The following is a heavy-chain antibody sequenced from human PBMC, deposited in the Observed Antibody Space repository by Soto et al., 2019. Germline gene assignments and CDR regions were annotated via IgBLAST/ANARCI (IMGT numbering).Heavy chain of an antibody. V-gene: IGHV1-69*12. D-gene: IGHD4-17*01. CDR3: ARDRYDDYGTSAYFDL. J-gene: IGHJ2*01. Sequence: QVQLVQSGAEVKKPGSSVKVSCKASGGTFSSYAISWVRQAPGQGLEWMGGIIPIFGTANYAQKFQGRVTITADESTSKDYMELSSLRSEDTAVYYCARDRYDDYGTSAYFDLWGSGTLVTVSS. CDR1: GGTFSSYA. CDR2: IIPIFGTA.